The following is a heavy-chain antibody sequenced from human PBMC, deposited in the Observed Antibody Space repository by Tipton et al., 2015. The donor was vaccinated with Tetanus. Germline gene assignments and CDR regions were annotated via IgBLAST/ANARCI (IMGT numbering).Heavy chain of an antibody. V-gene: IGHV4-34*01. D-gene: IGHD1-20*01. J-gene: IGHJ3*02. CDR3: ARRRYTWNRGGVDI. CDR1: GGSFTDFY. Sequence: GLVKPSETMSLTCAVSGGSFTDFYWSWIRQVLGQGLVWIGEINHSGTANKNPSLKSRVTMSVDTSNRQFSLSLDSVTAADTAVYFCARRRYTWNRGGVDIWGQWTLVTVSS. CDR2: INHSGTA.